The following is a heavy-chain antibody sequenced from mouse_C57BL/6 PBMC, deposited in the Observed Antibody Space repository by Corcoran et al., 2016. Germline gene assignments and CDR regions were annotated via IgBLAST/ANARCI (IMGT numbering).Heavy chain of an antibody. Sequence: QIQLVQSGPELKKPGETVKISCKASGYTFTTYGMSWVKQAPGKGLKWMGWINTYSGVPTYADDFKGRFAFSLETSASTAYLQINHLKNEDTATYFCARPVAPHFDYWGQGTTLTVSS. CDR2: INTYSGVP. V-gene: IGHV9-3*01. CDR1: GYTFTTYG. CDR3: ARPVAPHFDY. D-gene: IGHD1-3*01. J-gene: IGHJ2*01.